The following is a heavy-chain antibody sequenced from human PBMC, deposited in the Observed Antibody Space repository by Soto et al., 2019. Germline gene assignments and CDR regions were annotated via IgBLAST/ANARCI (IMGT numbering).Heavy chain of an antibody. CDR2: INHSGST. V-gene: IGHV4-34*01. Sequence: QVQLQQWGAGLLKPSETLSLTCAVYGGSFSGYYWSWIRQPPGKGLEWIGEINHSGSTNYNPSLKSPVTTSVDTSKNQFSLKLSSVTAADTAVYYCAREGHCSSTGCPGDYWGQGTLVTVSS. CDR1: GGSFSGYY. J-gene: IGHJ4*02. CDR3: AREGHCSSTGCPGDY. D-gene: IGHD2-2*01.